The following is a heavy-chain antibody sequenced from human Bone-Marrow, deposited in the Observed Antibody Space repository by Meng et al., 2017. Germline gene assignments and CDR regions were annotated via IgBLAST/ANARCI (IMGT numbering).Heavy chain of an antibody. Sequence: QVESGGGLVQPGGSLRLSCAGSGFTFSDYWMHWVRQVPGKGLVWVSHINNDGSTTTYAGSVKGRFTISRDNAKNTMYLQMNSLRAEDTALYFCARGSAGFDIWGQGTLVTVSS. CDR1: GFTFSDYW. D-gene: IGHD6-25*01. V-gene: IGHV3-74*01. CDR3: ARGSAGFDI. J-gene: IGHJ4*02. CDR2: INNDGSTT.